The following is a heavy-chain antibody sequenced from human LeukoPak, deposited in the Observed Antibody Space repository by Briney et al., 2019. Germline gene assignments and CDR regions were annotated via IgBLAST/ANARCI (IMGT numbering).Heavy chain of an antibody. D-gene: IGHD1-26*01. J-gene: IGHJ3*02. Sequence: GGSLRLSCAASGFTFSDYYMSWIRQAPGKGLEWVSYISSSGSTIYYADSVKGRFTISRDNAKNSLYLQMNSLRAEDTAVYYCAEGKWELLRAFDIWGQGTMVTVSS. CDR1: GFTFSDYY. CDR3: AEGKWELLRAFDI. V-gene: IGHV3-11*04. CDR2: ISSSGSTI.